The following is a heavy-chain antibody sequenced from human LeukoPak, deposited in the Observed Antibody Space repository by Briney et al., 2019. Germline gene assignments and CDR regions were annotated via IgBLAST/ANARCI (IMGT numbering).Heavy chain of an antibody. J-gene: IGHJ3*02. V-gene: IGHV4-59*12. Sequence: SETLSLTCAVYGGSFSGYYWSWIRQPPGKGLEWIGYIDYSGSTNYNPSLKSRVTISLDTSKRQFSLRLNSVTAADTAVYYCAKSNGYGLIDIWGQGTMVTVSS. CDR1: GGSFSGYY. D-gene: IGHD3-10*01. CDR2: IDYSGST. CDR3: AKSNGYGLIDI.